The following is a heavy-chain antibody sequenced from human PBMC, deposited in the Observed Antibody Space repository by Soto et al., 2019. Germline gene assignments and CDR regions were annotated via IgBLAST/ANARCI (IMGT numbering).Heavy chain of an antibody. J-gene: IGHJ6*02. Sequence: GGSLRLSCAASGFTFSSYAMHLVRQAPGKGLEWVAVISYDGRNKYYADSVKGRFTISRDNSKNTLYLQMNSLRAEDTAVYYCASSLVGVIDYYYYGMDVWGQGTTVTVSS. CDR2: ISYDGRNK. D-gene: IGHD3-22*01. V-gene: IGHV3-30*04. CDR3: ASSLVGVIDYYYYGMDV. CDR1: GFTFSSYA.